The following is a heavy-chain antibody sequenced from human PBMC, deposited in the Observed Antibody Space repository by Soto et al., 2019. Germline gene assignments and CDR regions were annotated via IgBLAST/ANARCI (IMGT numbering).Heavy chain of an antibody. CDR1: GDSVSSNSAA. CDR3: ARGFYDYIWGSYRHNFDY. J-gene: IGHJ4*02. Sequence: PSQTLSLTCAISGDSVSSNSAAWNWIRQSPSRGLEWLGRTYYRSKWYNDYAVSVKSRITINPDTSKNQFSLQLNSVTPEDTAVYYCARGFYDYIWGSYRHNFDYWGQGNLVTVSS. CDR2: TYYRSKWYN. D-gene: IGHD3-16*02. V-gene: IGHV6-1*01.